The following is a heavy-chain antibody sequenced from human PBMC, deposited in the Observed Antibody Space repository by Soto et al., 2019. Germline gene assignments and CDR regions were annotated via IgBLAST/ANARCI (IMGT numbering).Heavy chain of an antibody. CDR3: ARGRDSGLYYFDY. V-gene: IGHV3-13*01. CDR2: ISTAGNT. J-gene: IGHJ4*02. D-gene: IGHD2-21*01. CDR1: GFTFSNYD. Sequence: AGGSLRLSCAASGFTFSNYDMHWVRPATGKGLEWVSTISTAGNTYSPGSVKGRFTISRENAKNSLYLQMNSLRVDDTAVYYGARGRDSGLYYFDYWGQGTLVTVSS.